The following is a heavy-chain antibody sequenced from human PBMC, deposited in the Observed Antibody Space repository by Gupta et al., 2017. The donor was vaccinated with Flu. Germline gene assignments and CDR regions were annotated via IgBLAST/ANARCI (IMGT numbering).Heavy chain of an antibody. CDR3: AKVPSTWNYWGSDY. Sequence: QAPGKGLEWVAVISYDGSYKFYADSVKGRFTTSRDNSKNTLYLQMSSLRAEDTAVYYCAKVPSTWNYWGSDYWGQGTLVTVSS. CDR2: ISYDGSYK. D-gene: IGHD1-7*01. J-gene: IGHJ4*02. V-gene: IGHV3-30*18.